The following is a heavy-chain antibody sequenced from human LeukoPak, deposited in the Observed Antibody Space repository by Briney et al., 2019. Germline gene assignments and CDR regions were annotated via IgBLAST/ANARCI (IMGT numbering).Heavy chain of an antibody. Sequence: GESLKISCKGSGYSFTSYWISWVRQKPGKGLEWMGRIDPSDSYTNYSPSFQGHVTISADKSISTAYLQWSSLKASDTAMYYCARLMITFGGVIVPYFDYWGQGTLVTVSS. CDR3: ARLMITFGGVIVPYFDY. CDR2: IDPSDSYT. J-gene: IGHJ4*02. V-gene: IGHV5-10-1*01. D-gene: IGHD3-16*02. CDR1: GYSFTSYW.